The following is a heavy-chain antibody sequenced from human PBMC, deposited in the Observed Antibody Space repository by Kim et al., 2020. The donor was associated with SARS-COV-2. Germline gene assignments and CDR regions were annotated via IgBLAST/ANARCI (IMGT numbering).Heavy chain of an antibody. J-gene: IGHJ4*02. CDR2: GGTA. D-gene: IGHD3-16*01. V-gene: IGHV3-49*02. CDR3: TRNYGLSDF. Sequence: GGTAEYAPAVRGRFTFSRDDSKSIAYLQMDSLKTEDTAMYYCTRNYGLSDFWGQGTLVTVSS.